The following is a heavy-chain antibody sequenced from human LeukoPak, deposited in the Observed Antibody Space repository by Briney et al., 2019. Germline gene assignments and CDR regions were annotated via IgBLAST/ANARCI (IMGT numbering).Heavy chain of an antibody. CDR1: GYTFTEYH. Sequence: ASVKVSCKGSGYTFTEYHVHWVRQAPGQGLEWMGWLDANNGATNYAQRFQGRVTMTRDTSINTAYVELSSLRSDDTVVYYCARDSTPLAGSYFDYWGQGTLVTVSS. CDR2: LDANNGAT. CDR3: ARDSTPLAGSYFDY. J-gene: IGHJ4*02. V-gene: IGHV1-2*02. D-gene: IGHD6-19*01.